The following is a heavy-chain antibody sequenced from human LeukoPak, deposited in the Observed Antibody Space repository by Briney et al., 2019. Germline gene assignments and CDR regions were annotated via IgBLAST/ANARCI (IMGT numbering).Heavy chain of an antibody. Sequence: PGGSLRLSCAASGFTFSSYSMNWVRQAPGKGLEWIGSIYYSGSTYYNPSLKSRVTISVDTSKNQFSLKLSSVTAADTAVYYCARRIAARQKPFDYWGQGTLVTVSS. CDR3: ARRIAARQKPFDY. J-gene: IGHJ4*02. V-gene: IGHV4-39*01. D-gene: IGHD6-6*01. CDR2: IYYSGST. CDR1: GFTFSSYSMN.